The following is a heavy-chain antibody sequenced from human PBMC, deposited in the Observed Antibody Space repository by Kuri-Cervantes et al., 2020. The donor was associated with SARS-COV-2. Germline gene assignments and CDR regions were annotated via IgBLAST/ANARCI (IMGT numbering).Heavy chain of an antibody. J-gene: IGHJ6*02. CDR1: GYTFSDSY. CDR2: INPNSGGT. V-gene: IGHV1-2*04. CDR3: ARGMVRGLIQDYYYGMDV. D-gene: IGHD3-10*01. Sequence: ASVKVSCKASGYTFSDSYMYWVRQAPGQGLEWMGWINPNSGGTNYAQKFQGWVTMTRDTSSTGYMELSRLRSDDTVVYYCARGMVRGLIQDYYYGMDVWGQGTTVTVSS.